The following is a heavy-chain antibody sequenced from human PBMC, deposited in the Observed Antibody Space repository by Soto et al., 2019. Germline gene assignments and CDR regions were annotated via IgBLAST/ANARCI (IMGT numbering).Heavy chain of an antibody. CDR2: IKQDGSEK. Sequence: GGSLRLSCAASGFAFSSYWMSWFRQAPGKGLEWVANIKQDGSEKYYVDSVKGRFTISRDNAKNSLYLQMNSLRAEDTAVYYCAGRGLGSGRYHDYYYYGMDVWGQGTTVTVSS. D-gene: IGHD3-10*01. V-gene: IGHV3-7*01. J-gene: IGHJ6*02. CDR1: GFAFSSYW. CDR3: AGRGLGSGRYHDYYYYGMDV.